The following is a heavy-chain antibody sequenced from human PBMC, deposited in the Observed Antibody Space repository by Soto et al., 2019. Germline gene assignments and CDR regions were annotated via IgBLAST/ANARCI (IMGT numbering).Heavy chain of an antibody. CDR2: IKPDGSEK. D-gene: IGHD1-1*01. CDR3: ARVAYRWNGKDY. Sequence: EVQLVESGGGLVQRGGSLRLSCAASGFPLATYWMTWVRQAPGKGLEWVANIKPDGSEKTYLYSVKGRFTISRDDAENSLLLQMNSLRAEDTGVYYCARVAYRWNGKDYWGRGTLVTVSS. J-gene: IGHJ4*02. CDR1: GFPLATYW. V-gene: IGHV3-7*04.